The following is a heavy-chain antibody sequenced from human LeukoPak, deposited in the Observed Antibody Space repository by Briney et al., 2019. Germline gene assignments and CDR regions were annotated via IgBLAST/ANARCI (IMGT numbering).Heavy chain of an antibody. D-gene: IGHD5/OR15-5a*01. V-gene: IGHV3-7*01. CDR3: AREWVSTDY. CDR2: IKQDGTEK. CDR1: GFTFSSYL. Sequence: TGGSLRLSCVASGFTFSSYLMSWVRQAPGKGLQWVANIKQDGTEKYYVDSVKGRFTISRGSAKNSLYLQMNSLRAEDTAVYYCAREWVSTDYWGQGTLVTVSS. J-gene: IGHJ4*02.